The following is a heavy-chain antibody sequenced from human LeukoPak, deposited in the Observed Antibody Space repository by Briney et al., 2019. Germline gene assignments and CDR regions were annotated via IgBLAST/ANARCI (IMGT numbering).Heavy chain of an antibody. Sequence: PGGSLRLSCAASGFIFTDYWMNWVRQAPGKGLEWVAMIKYDGIDKKYLDSVKGRFTISRDNAKNTLYLQMNSLRAEDTAVYYCARDLGIVGATDYWGQGTLVTVSS. J-gene: IGHJ4*02. V-gene: IGHV3-7*01. CDR2: IKYDGIDK. D-gene: IGHD1-26*01. CDR3: ARDLGIVGATDY. CDR1: GFIFTDYW.